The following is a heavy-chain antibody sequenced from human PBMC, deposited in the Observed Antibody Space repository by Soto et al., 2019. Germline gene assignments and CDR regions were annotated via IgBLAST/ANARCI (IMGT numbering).Heavy chain of an antibody. Sequence: ASVKVSCKASGYTFTGYYMHWVRQAPGQGLEWMGWINPNSGGTNYAQKFQGWVTMTRDTSISTAYMELSRLRSDDTAVYYCARDLAYYYGSGSLYGMDVWGQGTTVTVYS. CDR3: ARDLAYYYGSGSLYGMDV. CDR2: INPNSGGT. D-gene: IGHD3-10*01. CDR1: GYTFTGYY. V-gene: IGHV1-2*04. J-gene: IGHJ6*02.